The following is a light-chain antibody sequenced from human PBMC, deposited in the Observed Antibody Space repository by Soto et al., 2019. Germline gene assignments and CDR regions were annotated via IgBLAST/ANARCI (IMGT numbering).Light chain of an antibody. CDR3: QQLNSYPFT. CDR2: AAS. Sequence: IRLTQSPSSLSASVGDRVTITCRASQGVSSSLAWYQQEPGKAPKLLIYAASTLQSGVPSRFSGSGSGTDFTLTISSLQTEDFATYYCQQLNSYPFTFGGGTKVEIK. CDR1: QGVSSS. V-gene: IGKV1-9*01. J-gene: IGKJ4*01.